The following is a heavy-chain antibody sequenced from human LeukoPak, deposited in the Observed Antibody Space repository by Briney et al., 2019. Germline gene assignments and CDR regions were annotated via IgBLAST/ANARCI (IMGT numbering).Heavy chain of an antibody. D-gene: IGHD2-8*02. CDR3: ARGTGTTWWDPFDS. CDR1: GFTFSSYG. V-gene: IGHV3-33*01. J-gene: IGHJ4*02. CDR2: IWYDGSNK. Sequence: PGGSLRLSCAASGFTFSSYGMHWVRQAPGKGLEWVAVIWYDGSNKYYADSVKGRFTISRDNSKNTPYLQMNSLRPEDTALYYCARGTGTTWWDPFDSWGQGTLVTVSS.